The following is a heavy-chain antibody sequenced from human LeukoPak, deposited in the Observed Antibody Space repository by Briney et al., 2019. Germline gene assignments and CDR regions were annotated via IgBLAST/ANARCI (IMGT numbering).Heavy chain of an antibody. J-gene: IGHJ4*02. V-gene: IGHV3-23*01. CDR3: AKGSNLDPSGYYLYYFDH. Sequence: GGSLRLSCVASGFTLVNYVVTWVRQAPGKGLEWVSGVSGSGSTHYADSVVGRFTISRDISTNTVFLQMNGLRAEDTAAYYCAKGSNLDPSGYYLYYFDHWGQGILVTVSS. CDR1: GFTLVNYV. D-gene: IGHD3-22*01. CDR2: VSGSGST.